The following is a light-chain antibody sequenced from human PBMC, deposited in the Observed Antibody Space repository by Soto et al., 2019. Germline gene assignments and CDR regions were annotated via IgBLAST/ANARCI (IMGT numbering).Light chain of an antibody. CDR1: TGAVTSGYY. CDR3: LLYYGGAYV. V-gene: IGLV7-43*01. J-gene: IGLJ1*01. Sequence: QAVVTQEPSLTVSPVATATLTCDSSTGAVTSGYYPHWVQPKRGQAPWRLIYITTNKHSWTPARFSGSLLGGKAALTLSGVHHKGEADYSCLLYYGGAYVFGSGTKLTVL. CDR2: ITT.